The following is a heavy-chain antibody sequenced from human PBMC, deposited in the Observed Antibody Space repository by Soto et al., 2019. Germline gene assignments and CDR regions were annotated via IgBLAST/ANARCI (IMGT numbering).Heavy chain of an antibody. V-gene: IGHV4-39*01. D-gene: IGHD3-22*01. CDR2: IYYSGST. CDR3: ARDYDSSGDY. Sequence: QLQLQESGPGLVKPSETLSLTCTVSGGSISTSSYFWGWIRQPPGKGLEWIGSIYYSGSTYYNPSLXGXVXIXXDTSKDPFALKLSPVTAADTAGYYCARDYDSSGDYWGQGTLVTVSS. J-gene: IGHJ4*02. CDR1: GGSISTSSYF.